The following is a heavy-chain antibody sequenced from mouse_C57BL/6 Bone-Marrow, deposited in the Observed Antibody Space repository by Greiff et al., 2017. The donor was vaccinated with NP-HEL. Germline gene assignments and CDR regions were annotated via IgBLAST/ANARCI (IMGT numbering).Heavy chain of an antibody. CDR1: GYSFTSGYY. V-gene: IGHV3-6*01. CDR3: ERRATGPWFAY. J-gene: IGHJ3*01. Sequence: EVKLQESGPGLVKPSQSLSLTCSVSGYSFTSGYYWYWIRQFPGNKLEWMGYIRYDGSTNYNPSLKNRISINHDTSKNQFFLKLNAVTTEYTATYDGERRATGPWFAYWGQGTLVTVAA. CDR2: IRYDGST. D-gene: IGHD4-1*02.